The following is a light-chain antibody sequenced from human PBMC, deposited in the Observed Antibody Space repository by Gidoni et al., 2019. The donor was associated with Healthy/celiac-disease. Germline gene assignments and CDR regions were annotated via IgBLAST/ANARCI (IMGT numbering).Light chain of an antibody. CDR3: QQYGRT. V-gene: IGKV3-20*01. Sequence: EIVLTQSPGTLSLSPGERATLSCRASQSVSSSYLAWYQQNPGQAPRLLIYGASSRATGIPDRFSGSGSGTDFTLTISRLEPEDFAVYYCQQYGRTFXXXTKLEIK. J-gene: IGKJ2*01. CDR1: QSVSSSY. CDR2: GAS.